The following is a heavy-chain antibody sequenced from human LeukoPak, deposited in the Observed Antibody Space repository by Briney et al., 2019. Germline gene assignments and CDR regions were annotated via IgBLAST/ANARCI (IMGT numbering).Heavy chain of an antibody. CDR1: GSTSSNFY. CDR3: ARDPASGPLEI. Sequence: GRSPRLSCEASGSTSSNFYMSWVRPAPGKGLDWVAIINPDGSQGSHLDSVEGGFALSRDNAWNSLFLEMNILCAEDTAVYYWARDPASGPLEIWGQGTTVTVSS. V-gene: IGHV3-7*01. J-gene: IGHJ3*02. CDR2: INPDGSQG.